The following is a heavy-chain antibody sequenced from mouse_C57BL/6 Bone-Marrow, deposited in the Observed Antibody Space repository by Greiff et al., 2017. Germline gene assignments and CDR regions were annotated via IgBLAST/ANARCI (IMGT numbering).Heavy chain of an antibody. Sequence: EVQLQQSGAELVRPGASVTLSCTASGFNFNDYYMHWVKQRPEQGLEWIGWIEPENGDTEYASKFQGQATMTTYTSSNAACLQLSSLTSEDTAVYYCATVRENGRDWYFDVWGTGTTVTVSS. CDR2: IEPENGDT. CDR1: GFNFNDYY. V-gene: IGHV14-4*01. J-gene: IGHJ1*03. D-gene: IGHD1-2*01. CDR3: ATVRENGRDWYFDV.